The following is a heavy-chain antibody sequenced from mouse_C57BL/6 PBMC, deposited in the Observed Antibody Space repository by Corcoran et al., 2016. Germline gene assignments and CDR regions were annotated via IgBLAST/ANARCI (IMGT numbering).Heavy chain of an antibody. V-gene: IGHV3-6*01. CDR1: GYSITSGYY. Sequence: DVQLQESGPGLVKPSQSLSLTCSVTGYSITSGYYWNWIRQFPGNKLEWMGYISYDGSNNYNPSLKNRISITRDTSKNQFFLKLNSVTTEDTATYYCARGGPYYGSSYGYFDVCGTGPTVTVSS. D-gene: IGHD1-1*01. CDR3: ARGGPYYGSSYGYFDV. CDR2: ISYDGSN. J-gene: IGHJ1*03.